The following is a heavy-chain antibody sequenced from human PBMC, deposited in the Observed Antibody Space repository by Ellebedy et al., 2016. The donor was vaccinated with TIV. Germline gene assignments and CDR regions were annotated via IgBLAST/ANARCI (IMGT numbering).Heavy chain of an antibody. CDR1: GYTFTTLD. V-gene: IGHV1-8*01. J-gene: IGHJ4*02. Sequence: AASVKVSCKASGYTFTTLDINWVRQATGQGLEWMGWMSPNSGNTGFAQKFQGRVTMTRDTSISTAYMELSSLNSEDTAVYYCARGVAARVDYWGQGTLVTVSS. D-gene: IGHD6-13*01. CDR3: ARGVAARVDY. CDR2: MSPNSGNT.